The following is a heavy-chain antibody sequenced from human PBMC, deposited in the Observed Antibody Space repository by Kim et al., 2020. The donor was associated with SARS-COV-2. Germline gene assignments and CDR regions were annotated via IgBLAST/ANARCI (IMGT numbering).Heavy chain of an antibody. D-gene: IGHD3-16*01. CDR1: GYTFTNYA. V-gene: IGHV7-4-1*02. Sequence: ASVKVSCKASGYTFTNYAMNWVRQAPGQGLEWMGWINTNTGNPTYAQGFTGRFVFSLDTSVSTAYLQISSLKAEDTAVYFCARGLPPYYYYGMDVWGQGTKVTV. J-gene: IGHJ6*02. CDR3: ARGLPPYYYYGMDV. CDR2: INTNTGNP.